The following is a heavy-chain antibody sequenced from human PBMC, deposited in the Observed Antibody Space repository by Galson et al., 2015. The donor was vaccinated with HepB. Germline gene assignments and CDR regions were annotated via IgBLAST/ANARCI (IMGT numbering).Heavy chain of an antibody. Sequence: SLRLSCAASGFTFSSYGMHWVRQAPGKGLEWVAVIWYDGSNKYYADSVKGRFTISRDNSKNTLYLQMNSLRAEDTAVYYCATWGYSYGSEFDNWGQGTLVTVSS. CDR2: IWYDGSNK. CDR1: GFTFSSYG. V-gene: IGHV3-33*01. CDR3: ATWGYSYGSEFDN. J-gene: IGHJ4*02. D-gene: IGHD5-18*01.